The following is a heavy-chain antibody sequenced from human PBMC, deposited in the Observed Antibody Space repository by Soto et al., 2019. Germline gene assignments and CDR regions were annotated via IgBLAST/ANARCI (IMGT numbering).Heavy chain of an antibody. Sequence: QITLRESGPTLVKPPQTLTVSCTLSGFSINTGGVGVGWIRQPPGKAPDCLAPRYWNDDEWYSTSLRYRPSGTKAASENRVVLTMTHLDPTDTGTYYCAKRRAISNKLFFDHWGQGALVTVSS. D-gene: IGHD4-4*01. CDR1: GFSINTGGVG. J-gene: IGHJ4*02. CDR2: RYWNDDE. V-gene: IGHV2-5*01. CDR3: AKRRAISNKLFFDH.